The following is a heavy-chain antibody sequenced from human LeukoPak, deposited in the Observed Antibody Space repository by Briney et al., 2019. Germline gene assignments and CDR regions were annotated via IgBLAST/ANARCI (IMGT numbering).Heavy chain of an antibody. Sequence: SVKVSCKASGGTFSSYAISWVRQAPGQGLEWMGGIIPIFGTTDYAQKFQGRVTITADKSTSTAYMELSSLRSEGTAVYYCARGSYYYGSGSSYPWEYFDYWGQGTLVTVSS. CDR1: GGTFSSYA. D-gene: IGHD3-10*01. V-gene: IGHV1-69*06. CDR3: ARGSYYYGSGSSYPWEYFDY. J-gene: IGHJ4*02. CDR2: IIPIFGTT.